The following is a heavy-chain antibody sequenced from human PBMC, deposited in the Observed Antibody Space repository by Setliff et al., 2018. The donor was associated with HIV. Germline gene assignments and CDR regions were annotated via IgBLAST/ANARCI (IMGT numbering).Heavy chain of an antibody. CDR2: IYHSGKT. CDR3: ARGRSFDY. J-gene: IGHJ4*02. V-gene: IGHV4-38-2*02. CDR1: GFSISSDYY. Sequence: SETLSLTCSVSGFSISSDYYWNWVRQPPGQGLEWIGSIYHSGKTYSNPSLKSRVTVSVDTSMNQFSLKLSSVTAADTAVYYCARGRSFDYWGQGTLVTVSS.